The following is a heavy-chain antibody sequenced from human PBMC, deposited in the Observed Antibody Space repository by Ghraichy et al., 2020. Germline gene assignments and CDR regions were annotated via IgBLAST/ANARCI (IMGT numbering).Heavy chain of an antibody. D-gene: IGHD3-16*01. Sequence: ASVKVSCKSSGFTFTSYYMHWLRQAPGQGLEWLGIINPSGGTTTSSQKFQGRLTLTWDTSASTVYMELSSLRSEDTAVYYCARDLKDYDDLWGSYDYFDYWGQGTLVTVSS. CDR1: GFTFTSYY. J-gene: IGHJ4*02. CDR3: ARDLKDYDDLWGSYDYFDY. V-gene: IGHV1-46*03. CDR2: INPSGGTT.